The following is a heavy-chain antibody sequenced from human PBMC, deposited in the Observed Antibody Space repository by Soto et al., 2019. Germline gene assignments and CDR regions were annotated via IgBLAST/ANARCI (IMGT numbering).Heavy chain of an antibody. CDR2: IYYSGST. D-gene: IGHD1-1*01. V-gene: IGHV4-38-2*02. CDR3: ARDLVQLGAGYFFGMDV. CDR1: GYSISSGYY. Sequence: SETLSLTCYVSGYSISSGYYWGWIRQPPGKGLEWIGSIYYSGSTYYNPSLKSRVTISVDTSKNQFSLKLTSVTAADTAVYYCARDLVQLGAGYFFGMDVWGQGTPGTVSS. J-gene: IGHJ6*02.